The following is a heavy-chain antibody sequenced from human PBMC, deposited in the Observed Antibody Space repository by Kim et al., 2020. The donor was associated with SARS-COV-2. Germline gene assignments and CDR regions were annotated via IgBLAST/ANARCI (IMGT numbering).Heavy chain of an antibody. CDR3: ARGGRYCSGGSCYSDFRY. V-gene: IGHV4-34*01. CDR2: VNYSGST. Sequence: SETLSLTCAVYGGSFNAYYWSWIRQPPGKGLEWIGEVNYSGSTNYNPSLKSRVTISVDTSKNQFSLRLSSVTAADTAVYYCARGGRYCSGGSCYSDFRYWGQGTLVTVSS. D-gene: IGHD2-15*01. J-gene: IGHJ4*02. CDR1: GGSFNAYY.